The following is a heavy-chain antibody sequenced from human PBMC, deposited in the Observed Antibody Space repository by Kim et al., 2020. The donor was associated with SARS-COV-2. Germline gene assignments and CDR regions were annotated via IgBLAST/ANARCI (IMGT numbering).Heavy chain of an antibody. D-gene: IGHD3-3*01. V-gene: IGHV3-11*06. Sequence: VKGRFTIARDNAKNSLYLQMNSRRAEDTAVYYCARGADRGIRFLEWLFDYWGQGTLVTVSS. J-gene: IGHJ4*02. CDR3: ARGADRGIRFLEWLFDY.